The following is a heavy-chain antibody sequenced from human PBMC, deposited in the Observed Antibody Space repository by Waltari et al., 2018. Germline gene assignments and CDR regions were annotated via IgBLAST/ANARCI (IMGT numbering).Heavy chain of an antibody. Sequence: EVQLVESGGGLVKPGGSLRLSCAASGFTFSSYSMNWVRQAPGKGLEWVSSISSSSYIYYAYSVKGRFTISRDNAKNSLYLQMNSLRAEDTAVYYCARGQDYYGSGSYGYYYGMDVWGQGTTVTVSS. D-gene: IGHD3-10*01. J-gene: IGHJ6*02. CDR3: ARGQDYYGSGSYGYYYGMDV. V-gene: IGHV3-21*01. CDR2: ISSSSYI. CDR1: GFTFSSYS.